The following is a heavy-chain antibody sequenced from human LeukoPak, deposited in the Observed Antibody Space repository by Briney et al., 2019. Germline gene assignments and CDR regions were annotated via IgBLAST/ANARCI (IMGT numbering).Heavy chain of an antibody. CDR1: GFTFSSYG. V-gene: IGHV3-33*01. CDR3: ARGRGSGSYYSYGMDV. Sequence: GGSLRLSCAASGFTFSSYGMHWVRQAPGKGLEWVAVIWYDGSKKYYADSVKGRFTISRDNSKNTLYLQMNSLRAEDTAVYYCARGRGSGSYYSYGMDVWGQGTAVTVSS. D-gene: IGHD3-10*01. J-gene: IGHJ6*02. CDR2: IWYDGSKK.